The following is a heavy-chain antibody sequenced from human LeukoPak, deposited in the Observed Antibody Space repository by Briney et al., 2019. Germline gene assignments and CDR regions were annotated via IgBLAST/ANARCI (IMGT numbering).Heavy chain of an antibody. CDR3: ARGGLDTRRGGYFDY. J-gene: IGHJ4*02. D-gene: IGHD5-18*01. CDR2: ISHSGST. CDR1: GGSFSGYY. Sequence: PSETLSLTCAVYGGSFSGYYWSWVRQPPGKGLEWIGEISHSGSTYYNPSLKSRVTVSADTSKNQFSLRLSSVTAADTAVYYCARGGLDTRRGGYFDYWGQGILVTVSS. V-gene: IGHV4-34*01.